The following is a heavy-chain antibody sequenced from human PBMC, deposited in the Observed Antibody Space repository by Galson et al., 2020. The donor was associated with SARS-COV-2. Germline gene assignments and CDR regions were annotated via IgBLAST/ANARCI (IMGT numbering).Heavy chain of an antibody. V-gene: IGHV3-30*04. J-gene: IGHJ4*02. D-gene: IGHD5-12*01. CDR2: ISYDGSTK. CDR1: GFSFTLHP. Sequence: GGSLRLSCAASGFSFTLHPMHWVRQAPGKGLEWVAVISYDGSTKYYADSVKGRFTISRDNSKNTLYLQMNSLRAEDTALYYCAREIRRGYSGYTYYFDYWGQGTLVTVSS. CDR3: AREIRRGYSGYTYYFDY.